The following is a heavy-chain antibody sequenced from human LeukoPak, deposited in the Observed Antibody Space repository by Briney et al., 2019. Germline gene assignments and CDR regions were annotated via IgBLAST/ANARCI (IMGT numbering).Heavy chain of an antibody. J-gene: IGHJ4*02. V-gene: IGHV4-4*07. CDR1: GGSISGGSISSYY. CDR3: ARGAPSDY. CDR2: VYTSGTT. Sequence: SETLSLTCTVSGGSISGGSISSYYWSWVRQPSGKGLVWIGRVYTSGTTNYNPSLKSRVTMSVDTSKNQFSLRLNSATAADTALYFCARGAPSDYWGQGTLVTVSS.